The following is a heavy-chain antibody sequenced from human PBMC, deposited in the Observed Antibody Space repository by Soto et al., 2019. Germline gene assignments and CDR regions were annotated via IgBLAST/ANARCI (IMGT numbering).Heavy chain of an antibody. D-gene: IGHD6-19*01. CDR3: AREELYSSGWYYFDY. CDR2: ISSNGGST. CDR1: GFTISSYA. Sequence: GGSLRLSCAASGFTISSYAMHWVRQAPGKGLEYVSAISSNGGSTYYANSVKGRFTISRDNSKNTLYLQMGSLRAEDMAVYYCAREELYSSGWYYFDYWGQGTLVTVSS. J-gene: IGHJ4*02. V-gene: IGHV3-64*01.